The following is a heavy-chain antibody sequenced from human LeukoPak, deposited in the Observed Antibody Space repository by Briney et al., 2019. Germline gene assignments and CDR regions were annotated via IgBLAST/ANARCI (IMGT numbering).Heavy chain of an antibody. CDR2: ISGSGGST. CDR1: GFTFNNYA. J-gene: IGHJ4*02. V-gene: IGHV3-23*01. D-gene: IGHD2-15*01. Sequence: PGGSLRLSCAASGFTFNNYAMSWVRQAPGKGLEWVSGISGSGGSTYYADSVKGRFTISGDNSKNTLYLQMNSLRAEDTAVYYCAKAPPPYCSGGTCYFDYWGQGTLVTVSS. CDR3: AKAPPPYCSGGTCYFDY.